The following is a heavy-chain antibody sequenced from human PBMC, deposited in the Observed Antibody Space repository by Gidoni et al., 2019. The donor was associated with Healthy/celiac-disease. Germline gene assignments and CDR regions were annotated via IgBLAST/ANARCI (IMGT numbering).Heavy chain of an antibody. D-gene: IGHD1-7*01. CDR3: TTRLNTGTPDLSDY. Sequence: HWVRQASGKGLEWVGRIRSKANSYATAYAASVKGRFTISRDDSKNTAYLQMNSLKPEDTAVYYWTTRLNTGTPDLSDYWGQGTLVTVSS. CDR2: IRSKANSYAT. J-gene: IGHJ4*02. V-gene: IGHV3-73*01.